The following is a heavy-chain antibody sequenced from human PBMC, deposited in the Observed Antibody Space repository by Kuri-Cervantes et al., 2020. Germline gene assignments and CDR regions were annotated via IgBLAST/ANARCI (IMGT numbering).Heavy chain of an antibody. Sequence: LSLTCASSGFTFSSYGMHWVRQAPGKGLEWVSAISGRGGSTYYADSVEGRFTIYRDNSKNTLYLQMNSQSAEDTAVYYCAKRNDYGDYGDHYYYYYYGMDVWGQGTTVTVSS. CDR2: ISGRGGST. CDR3: AKRNDYGDYGDHYYYYYYGMDV. J-gene: IGHJ6*02. D-gene: IGHD4-17*01. CDR1: GFTFSSYG. V-gene: IGHV3-23*01.